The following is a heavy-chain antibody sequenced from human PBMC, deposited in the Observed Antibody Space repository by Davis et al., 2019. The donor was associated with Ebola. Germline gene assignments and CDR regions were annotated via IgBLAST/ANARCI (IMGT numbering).Heavy chain of an antibody. CDR3: ARGGCSGGSCYSMEY. J-gene: IGHJ4*02. V-gene: IGHV1-18*01. D-gene: IGHD2-15*01. Sequence: ASVKVSCKASGYTFTSYGISWVRQAPGQGLEWMGGIIPIFGTANYAQKFQGRVTMTTDTSTSTAYMELRSLRSDDTAVYYCARGGCSGGSCYSMEYWGQGTLVTVSS. CDR2: IIPIFGTA. CDR1: GYTFTSYG.